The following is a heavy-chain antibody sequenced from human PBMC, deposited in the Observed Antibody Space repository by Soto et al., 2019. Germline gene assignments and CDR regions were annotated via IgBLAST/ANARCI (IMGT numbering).Heavy chain of an antibody. CDR3: ARRIRGIAVAGTVGGRPPLNYSYIDV. CDR1: GYTFTSYG. J-gene: IGHJ6*03. CDR2: ISAYNGNT. D-gene: IGHD6-19*01. Sequence: QVQLVQSGAEVKKPGASVKVSCKASGYTFTSYGMSWVRQAPGQGLEWMGWISAYNGNTNYAQKLQGRVTITTDTSTSTACMALRSLRSDDTAVYYCARRIRGIAVAGTVGGRPPLNYSYIDVWGKGTTVTVSS. V-gene: IGHV1-18*01.